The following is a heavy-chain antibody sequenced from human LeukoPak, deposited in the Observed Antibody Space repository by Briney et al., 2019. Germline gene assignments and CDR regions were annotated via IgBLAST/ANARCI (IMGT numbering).Heavy chain of an antibody. Sequence: ASVKVSCKASGYTFTGYYMHWVRQAPGQGLEWMGWINPNSGGTNYAQKFQGRVTMTRDTSTSTVYMELSSLRSEDTAVYYCARDRPGGGGSGSYYMALSPWGQGTLVTVSS. D-gene: IGHD3-10*01. CDR1: GYTFTGYY. J-gene: IGHJ5*02. CDR2: INPNSGGT. CDR3: ARDRPGGGGSGSYYMALSP. V-gene: IGHV1-2*02.